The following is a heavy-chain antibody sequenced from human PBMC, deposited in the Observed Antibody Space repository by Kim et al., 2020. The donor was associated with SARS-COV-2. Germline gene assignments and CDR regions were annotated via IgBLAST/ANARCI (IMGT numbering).Heavy chain of an antibody. CDR1: GFTFSSYW. Sequence: GGSLRLSCAASGFTFSSYWMSWVRQAPGKGLEWVANINQDGSEKYYVDSVKGRFTISRDNAKNSLYLQMNSLRAEDTAVYYCAREGFGAYYGMYVWGQGSTVTVSS. D-gene: IGHD3-10*01. CDR2: INQDGSEK. V-gene: IGHV3-7*01. CDR3: AREGFGAYYGMYV. J-gene: IGHJ6*02.